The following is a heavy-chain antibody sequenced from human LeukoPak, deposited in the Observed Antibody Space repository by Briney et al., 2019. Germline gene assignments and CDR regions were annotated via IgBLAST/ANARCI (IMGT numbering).Heavy chain of an antibody. Sequence: GGSLRLSCVGSGFAFSDHTMNWVRQAPGKGLEWVAFIRYDGSNKYYADSVKGRFTISRDNSKNTLYLQMNSLRAEDTAVYYCASEIIFGSFDYWGQGTLVTVSS. D-gene: IGHD3-3*01. CDR2: IRYDGSNK. CDR3: ASEIIFGSFDY. J-gene: IGHJ4*02. CDR1: GFAFSDHT. V-gene: IGHV3-30*02.